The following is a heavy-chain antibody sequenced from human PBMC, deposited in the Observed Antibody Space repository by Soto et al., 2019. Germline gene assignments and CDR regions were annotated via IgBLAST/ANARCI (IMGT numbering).Heavy chain of an antibody. CDR3: ARVGVGYDICTFYYKVPPPGYFDY. Sequence: SETLSLTCTVSGVSIISYYWSWILQPPGKGLEWIGYIYYSGSTNYNPSLKSRVTISVDTSKNQFSLKLSSVTAADTAVYYCARVGVGYDICTFYYKVPPPGYFDYRGQGTLVIVSS. J-gene: IGHJ4*02. CDR1: GVSIISYY. CDR2: IYYSGST. D-gene: IGHD3-9*01. V-gene: IGHV4-59*01.